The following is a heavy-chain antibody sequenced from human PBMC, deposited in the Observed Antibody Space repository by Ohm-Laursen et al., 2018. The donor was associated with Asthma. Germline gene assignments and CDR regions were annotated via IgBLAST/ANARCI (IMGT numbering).Heavy chain of an antibody. CDR3: ATAEPGIAVAGTLDY. V-gene: IGHV1-69*01. CDR2: IIPIFGTA. J-gene: IGHJ4*02. CDR1: GGTFSSYA. D-gene: IGHD6-19*01. Sequence: SSVKVSCKASGGTFSSYAISWVRQAPGQGLEWMGGIIPIFGTANYAQKFQGRVTITADESTSTAYMEPSSLRSEDTAVYYCATAEPGIAVAGTLDYWGQGTLVTVSS.